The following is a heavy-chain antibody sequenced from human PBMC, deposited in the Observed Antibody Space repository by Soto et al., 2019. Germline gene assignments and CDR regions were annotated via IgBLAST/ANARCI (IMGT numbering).Heavy chain of an antibody. CDR1: GGSISSGGYS. Sequence: SETVSLTCAVSGGSISSGGYSWSWIRQPPGKGLERIGYIYHSGSTYYNPSLKSRVTISVDRSKNQFSLKLSSVTAADTAVYYCARAPPLRSYFDYWGQGTLVTVSS. CDR2: IYHSGST. J-gene: IGHJ4*02. CDR3: ARAPPLRSYFDY. V-gene: IGHV4-30-2*01.